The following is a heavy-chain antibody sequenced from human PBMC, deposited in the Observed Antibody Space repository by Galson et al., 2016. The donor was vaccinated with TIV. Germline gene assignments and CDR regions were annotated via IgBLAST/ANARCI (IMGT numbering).Heavy chain of an antibody. CDR3: ARVRRGNVGVVDATDAFDI. CDR2: INHSGHT. D-gene: IGHD2-15*01. V-gene: IGHV4-34*01. Sequence: ETLSLTCAVYGGSLSDYYWSWIRQPPGKGLEWIGEINHSGHTHHNPSLKSRVTISLDTSKNQFPLTLTSVTAADTALFYCARVRRGNVGVVDATDAFDIWDQGTMVTVSS. CDR1: GGSLSDYY. J-gene: IGHJ3*02.